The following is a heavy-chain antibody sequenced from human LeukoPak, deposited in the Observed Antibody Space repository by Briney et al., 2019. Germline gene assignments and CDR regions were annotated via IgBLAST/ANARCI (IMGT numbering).Heavy chain of an antibody. D-gene: IGHD4-23*01. J-gene: IGHJ3*01. CDR1: GFTFSNSA. V-gene: IGHV1-58*02. Sequence: ASVKVSCKASGFTFSNSAIQWVRQARGQRLEWIGWIGVAGGNTNYAQTRQGRITITRDMSTSTAYMELTSLRSDDTAVYYCAAEIYGGNTDCCTFDFWGPGTPVTVSS. CDR3: AAEIYGGNTDCCTFDF. CDR2: IGVAGGNT.